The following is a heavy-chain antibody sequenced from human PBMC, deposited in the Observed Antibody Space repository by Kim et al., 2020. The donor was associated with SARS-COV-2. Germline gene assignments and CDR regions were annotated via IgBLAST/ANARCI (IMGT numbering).Heavy chain of an antibody. CDR3: ARGRFLEWLYILNGMDV. Sequence: ASVKVSCKASGYTFTGYYMHWVRQAPGQGLEWMGRINPNSGGTNYAQKFQGRVTMTRDTSISTAYMELSRLRSDDTAVYYCARGRFLEWLYILNGMDVWGQGTTVTVSS. J-gene: IGHJ6*02. CDR2: INPNSGGT. CDR1: GYTFTGYY. V-gene: IGHV1-2*06. D-gene: IGHD3-3*01.